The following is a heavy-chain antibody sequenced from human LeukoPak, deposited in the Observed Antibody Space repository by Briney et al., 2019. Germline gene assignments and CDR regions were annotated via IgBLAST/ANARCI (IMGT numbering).Heavy chain of an antibody. V-gene: IGHV3-11*01. CDR3: ARDSTPGGYYYNFGMDV. D-gene: IGHD2-2*01. CDR1: QFTFSDYY. J-gene: IGHJ6*02. Sequence: GGSLRLSCAASQFTFSDYYMSWIRQAPGKGLEWVSYISSGATTIYYADSVKGRFTISRDNAKNSLYLQMNSLRAEDTAVYYCARDSTPGGYYYNFGMDVWGQGTTVTVSS. CDR2: ISSGATTI.